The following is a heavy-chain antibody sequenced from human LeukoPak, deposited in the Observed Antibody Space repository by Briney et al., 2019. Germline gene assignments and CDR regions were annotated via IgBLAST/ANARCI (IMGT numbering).Heavy chain of an antibody. J-gene: IGHJ4*02. Sequence: SQTLSLTCAVSGGSISSGGYSWSWIRQPPGKGLEWIGYIYHSGSTYYNPSLKSRVTISVDRSKNQFSLKLSSVTAADTAVYYCARGSEGATLDYWGQGTLVTVSS. CDR1: GGSISSGGYS. V-gene: IGHV4-30-2*01. CDR2: IYHSGST. CDR3: ARGSEGATLDY. D-gene: IGHD1-26*01.